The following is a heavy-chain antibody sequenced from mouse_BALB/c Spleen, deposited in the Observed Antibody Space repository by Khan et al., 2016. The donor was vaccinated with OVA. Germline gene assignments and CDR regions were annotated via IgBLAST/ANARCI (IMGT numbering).Heavy chain of an antibody. D-gene: IGHD4-1*01. J-gene: IGHJ3*01. CDR1: GFTFSAYS. Sequence: EVQLVESGGDLMKPGGSLKLSCAASGFTFSAYSMSWVRQPPDKRLEWVATINSDGYYTYYPASVQGRFTITRNNAKNNLSLQMSSLTSEDTAVYYCEGHFTGSFAYWGQGTLVTVSA. V-gene: IGHV5-6*01. CDR2: INSDGYYT. CDR3: EGHFTGSFAY.